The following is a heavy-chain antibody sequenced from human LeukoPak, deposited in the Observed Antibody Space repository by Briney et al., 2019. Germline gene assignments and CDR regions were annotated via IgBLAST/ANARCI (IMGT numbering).Heavy chain of an antibody. Sequence: DSVRGRFHISRDNARNSLYLQMNSLRAEDTAVYYCARDLSSSSTAYLQHWGQGTLVTVSS. D-gene: IGHD6-6*01. V-gene: IGHV3-48*01. CDR3: ARDLSSSSTAYLQH. J-gene: IGHJ1*01.